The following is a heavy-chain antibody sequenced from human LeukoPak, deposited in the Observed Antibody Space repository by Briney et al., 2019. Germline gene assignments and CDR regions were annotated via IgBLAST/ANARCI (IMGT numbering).Heavy chain of an antibody. Sequence: PSETLSLTCAVSGGSISSYYWSWIRQPPGKGLEWMGYIYYSGSTNYNPSLKSRVTISVDTSKNQFSLKLSSVTAADTAVYYCASTRDVYNWISFDGWGNRALVTV. J-gene: IGHJ4*01. CDR3: ASTRDVYNWISFDG. CDR1: GGSISSYY. D-gene: IGHD1-20*01. CDR2: IYYSGST. V-gene: IGHV4-59*01.